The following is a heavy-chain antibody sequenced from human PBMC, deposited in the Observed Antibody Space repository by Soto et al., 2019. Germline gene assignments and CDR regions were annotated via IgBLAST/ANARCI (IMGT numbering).Heavy chain of an antibody. CDR3: ARVGNSKGYGMDA. J-gene: IGHJ6*02. CDR1: GWSISLGDYY. D-gene: IGHD5-12*01. V-gene: IGHV4-30-4*01. CDR2: IYYSGST. Sequence: SEALSHTCTVSGWSISLGDYYWSWIRQPPGKGLECIGYIYYSGSTYYNPALKGRVTISLETSKNQFSLKLSSVTAADTAVYYCARVGNSKGYGMDAWGQGTTVTVSS.